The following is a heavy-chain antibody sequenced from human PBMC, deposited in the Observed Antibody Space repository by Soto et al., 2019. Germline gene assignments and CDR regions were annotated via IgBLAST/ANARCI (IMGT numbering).Heavy chain of an antibody. CDR3: ARGGRYYDSSGTDYYYYYGMDV. J-gene: IGHJ6*02. CDR2: IYYSGST. D-gene: IGHD3-22*01. CDR1: GGSISSGGYY. V-gene: IGHV4-31*03. Sequence: QVQLQESGPGLVKPSQTLSLTCTVSGGSISSGGYYWNWVRQHPGKGLEWIGYIYYSGSTYYNPSLKSRLTISVDTSKNQFSVKLSSVTAADTAVYYCARGGRYYDSSGTDYYYYYGMDVWGQGTTVTVSS.